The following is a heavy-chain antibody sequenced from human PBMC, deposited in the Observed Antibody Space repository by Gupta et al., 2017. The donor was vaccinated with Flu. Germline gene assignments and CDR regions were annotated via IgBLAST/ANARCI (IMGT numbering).Heavy chain of an antibody. V-gene: IGHV1-46*03. Sequence: NFWMHWVRQAPGQGVEWMGIISPSGDSTSYAQKFQGRVTMTTDASTNTVYMELNSLTSDDTAVYYCAPGTFYWGQGTLVTVSS. J-gene: IGHJ4*02. CDR2: ISPSGDST. D-gene: IGHD1-1*01. CDR1: NFW. CDR3: APGTFY.